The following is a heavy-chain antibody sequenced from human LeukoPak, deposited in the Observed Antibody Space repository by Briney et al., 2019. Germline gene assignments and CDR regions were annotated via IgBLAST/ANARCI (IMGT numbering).Heavy chain of an antibody. CDR3: AKDSEGKGGYYDPFDY. Sequence: HPGRSLRLSCAASGFTFSSYGMHWVRQAPGKGLEWVAVISYDGSNKYYADSVKGRFTISRDNSKNTLYLQMNSLRAEDTAVYYCAKDSEGKGGYYDPFDYWGLGTLVTVSS. V-gene: IGHV3-30*18. CDR2: ISYDGSNK. CDR1: GFTFSSYG. D-gene: IGHD3-22*01. J-gene: IGHJ4*02.